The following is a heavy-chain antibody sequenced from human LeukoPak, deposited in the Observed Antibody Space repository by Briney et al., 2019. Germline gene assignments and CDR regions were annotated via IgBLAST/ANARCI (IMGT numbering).Heavy chain of an antibody. Sequence: ASVKVSCKAFGYAFRNYVMNWVRQAPGQGLEWMGWINTNTDNPTYAQGFTGRFVFSLDTSVSTAFLQISSLKAEDTAVYYCAKGDQLLYLVGVDYNWFDPWGQGTLVTVSS. V-gene: IGHV7-4-1*02. CDR1: GYAFRNYV. CDR3: AKGDQLLYLVGVDYNWFDP. D-gene: IGHD2-2*02. CDR2: INTNTDNP. J-gene: IGHJ5*02.